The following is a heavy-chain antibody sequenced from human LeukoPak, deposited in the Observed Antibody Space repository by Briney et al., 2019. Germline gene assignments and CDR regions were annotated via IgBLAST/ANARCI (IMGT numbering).Heavy chain of an antibody. J-gene: IGHJ6*03. CDR2: IIPIFGTA. D-gene: IGHD2-2*01. Sequence: ASVKVSCKASGYTFTGYYMHWVRQAPGQGLEWMGGIIPIFGTANYAQKFQGRVTITADESTSTAYMELSSLRSEDTAVYYCARDRLVPAAARLYYYYYMDVWGKGTTVTVSS. CDR3: ARDRLVPAAARLYYYYYMDV. CDR1: GYTFTGYY. V-gene: IGHV1-69*13.